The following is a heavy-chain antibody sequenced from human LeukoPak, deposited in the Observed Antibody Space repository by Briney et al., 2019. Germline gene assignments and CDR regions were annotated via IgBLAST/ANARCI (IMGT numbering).Heavy chain of an antibody. CDR3: AREGLDGTTQIYYYGMDV. Sequence: GSSVKVSCKASGGTFSRYAFSWVRQAPGQGLEWTGRIIPTLGIANYAQTFQDRVTITADKSTSTAYMELSSLRFEDTAVYYCAREGLDGTTQIYYYGMDVWGQGTTVTVSS. CDR2: IIPTLGIA. CDR1: GGTFSRYA. V-gene: IGHV1-69*04. D-gene: IGHD1-7*01. J-gene: IGHJ6*02.